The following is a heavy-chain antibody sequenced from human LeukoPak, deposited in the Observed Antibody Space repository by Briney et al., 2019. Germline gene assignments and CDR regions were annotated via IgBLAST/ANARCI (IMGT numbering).Heavy chain of an antibody. Sequence: GGSLRLSCAASGFTFSSYGMHWVRQAPGKGLEWVSYISSSSSTIYYADSVKGRFTISRDNAKNSLYLQMNSLRAEDTAVYYCASEWLGAFDIWGQGTMVTVSS. J-gene: IGHJ3*02. D-gene: IGHD3-22*01. CDR1: GFTFSSYG. CDR2: ISSSSSTI. CDR3: ASEWLGAFDI. V-gene: IGHV3-48*01.